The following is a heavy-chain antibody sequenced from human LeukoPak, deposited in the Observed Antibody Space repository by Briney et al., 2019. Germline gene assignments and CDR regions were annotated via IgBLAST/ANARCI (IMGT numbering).Heavy chain of an antibody. J-gene: IGHJ5*02. Sequence: GASVKLSCKASGYTFTSYGISWVRQAPGQGLEWMGWISGYNGNTHYAHNLQGRVTMPTATSTSTAYMELRSMSPHDPAVFYCAGGEVLYSSGYYPNWFDPWGQGTRVSVSS. CDR3: AGGEVLYSSGYYPNWFDP. CDR1: GYTFTSYG. D-gene: IGHD3-22*01. CDR2: ISGYNGNT. V-gene: IGHV1-18*01.